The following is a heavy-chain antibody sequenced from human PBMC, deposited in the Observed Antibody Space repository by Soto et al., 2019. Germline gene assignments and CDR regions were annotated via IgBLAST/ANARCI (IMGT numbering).Heavy chain of an antibody. J-gene: IGHJ4*02. D-gene: IGHD2-2*01. CDR2: INHRGTT. CDR3: ARGYCLSTTCYLDY. V-gene: IGHV4-34*01. Sequence: SETLSLTCAVFGGSFRDYYWTWIRQPPGKGLEWIAEINHRGTTNYNPSLKSRVTISADTSKNQFSLNLSSVTAADTAVYYCARGYCLSTTCYLDYWGQGALVTVSS. CDR1: GGSFRDYY.